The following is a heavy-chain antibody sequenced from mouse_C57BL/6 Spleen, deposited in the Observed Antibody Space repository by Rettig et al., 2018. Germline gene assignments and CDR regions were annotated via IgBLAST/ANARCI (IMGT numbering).Heavy chain of an antibody. V-gene: IGHV1-69*01. CDR3: ARWYYGSSYEGYFDV. Sequence: PGASVKLSCKASGYTFTSYWMHWVKQRPGQGLEWIGEIDPSDSYTNYNQKFKGKSTLTVDKSSSTAYMQLSSLTSEDSAVYYCARWYYGSSYEGYFDVWGTGTTVTVSS. J-gene: IGHJ1*03. D-gene: IGHD1-1*01. CDR2: IDPSDSYT. CDR1: GYTFTSYW.